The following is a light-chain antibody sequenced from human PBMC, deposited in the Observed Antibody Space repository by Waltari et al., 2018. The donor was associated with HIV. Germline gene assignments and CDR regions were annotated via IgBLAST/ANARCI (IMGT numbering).Light chain of an antibody. Sequence: DIQLTQSPSFVSASVGARVTITCQASQKIDRWLLWQQQKPGKAPKVRFYDASNLQSGVLARFTGSGAATEFTLTINSLQPEDFVTYCCQQTYSVPVTLGPGTKVDMK. CDR1: QKIDRW. J-gene: IGKJ3*01. CDR2: DAS. CDR3: QQTYSVPVT. V-gene: IGKV1-12*01.